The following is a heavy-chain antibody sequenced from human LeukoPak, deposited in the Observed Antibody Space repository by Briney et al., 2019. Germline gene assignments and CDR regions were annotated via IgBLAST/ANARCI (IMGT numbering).Heavy chain of an antibody. J-gene: IGHJ6*03. V-gene: IGHV3-30*02. CDR2: IRYDGSNK. Sequence: GGSLRLSCAASGFTFDDYAMHWVRQAPGKGLEWVAFIRYDGSNKYFADSVKGRFTISRDNSKNTLYLQMNSLRAEDTAVYYCAKAVTATTPKATYYYYMDVWGKGTTVTISS. D-gene: IGHD4-17*01. CDR1: GFTFDDYA. CDR3: AKAVTATTPKATYYYYMDV.